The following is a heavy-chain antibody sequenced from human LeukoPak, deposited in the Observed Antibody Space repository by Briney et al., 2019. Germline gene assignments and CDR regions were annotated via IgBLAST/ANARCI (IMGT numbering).Heavy chain of an antibody. J-gene: IGHJ5*02. Sequence: GGSLRLSCAASGFTFSSYSMNWVRQAPGKGLEWVSSISSSSSYIYYADSVKGRFTISRDNAKNSLYLQMNSLRAEDTAVYYCARDSGYCSSTSCVPWFDPWGQGTLVTVSS. CDR3: ARDSGYCSSTSCVPWFDP. CDR1: GFTFSSYS. V-gene: IGHV3-21*01. D-gene: IGHD2-2*01. CDR2: ISSSSSYI.